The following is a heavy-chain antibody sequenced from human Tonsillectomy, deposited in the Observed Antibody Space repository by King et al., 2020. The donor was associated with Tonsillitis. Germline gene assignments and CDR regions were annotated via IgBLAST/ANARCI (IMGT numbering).Heavy chain of an antibody. CDR2: ISDSGGST. V-gene: IGHV3-23*04. CDR1: GFTFSIYA. D-gene: IGHD3-22*01. Sequence: VQLVESGGGLVQPGGSLRLSCAASGFTFSIYAMSWVRQAPGKGLEWVSTISDSGGSTYYADSVKGRFTISRDNPKNTLSPQMNSLRAEDTAVYYCANLYYYDSSGNAFDIWGQGTMVTVSS. J-gene: IGHJ3*02. CDR3: ANLYYYDSSGNAFDI.